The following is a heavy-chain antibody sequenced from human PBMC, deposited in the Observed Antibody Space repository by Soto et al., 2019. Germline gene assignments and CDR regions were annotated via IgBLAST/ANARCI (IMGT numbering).Heavy chain of an antibody. CDR2: IKSKTDGGTT. CDR1: GFTFGDDA. CDR3: TTTRYYDILTGITDAFDI. D-gene: IGHD3-9*01. J-gene: IGHJ3*02. Sequence: GGSLRLSCAASGFTFGDDAMHWVRQAPGKGLEWVGRIKSKTDGGTTDYAAPVKGRFTISRDDSKNTLYLQMNSLKTEDTAVYYCTTTRYYDILTGITDAFDIWGQGTMVTVSS. V-gene: IGHV3-15*07.